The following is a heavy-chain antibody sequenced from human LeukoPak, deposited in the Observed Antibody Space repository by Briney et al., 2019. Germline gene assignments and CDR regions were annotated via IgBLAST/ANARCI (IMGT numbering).Heavy chain of an antibody. CDR2: ISSNGGST. CDR1: GFTFSSYA. CDR3: ARDSGIPGEYYFDY. Sequence: GGSLRLSCAASGFTFSSYAMHWVRQAPGKGLEYVTAISSNGGSTYYADSVKGRFTISRDNSKNTLYLQMGSLRAEDMAVYYCARDSGIPGEYYFDYWGQGTLVTVSS. V-gene: IGHV3-64*02. J-gene: IGHJ4*02. D-gene: IGHD3-10*01.